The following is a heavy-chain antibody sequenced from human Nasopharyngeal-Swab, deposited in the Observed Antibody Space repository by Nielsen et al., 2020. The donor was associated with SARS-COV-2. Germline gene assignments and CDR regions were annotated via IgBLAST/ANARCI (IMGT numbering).Heavy chain of an antibody. V-gene: IGHV4-61*01. Sequence: SETLSLTCTVSGGSVSSGSYYWGWIRQPPGKGLEWIGYIYYSGSTNYNPSLKSRVTISVDTSKNQFSLKLSSVTAADTAVYYCARTGDSSGWYSSFDYWGQGTLVTVSS. D-gene: IGHD6-19*01. CDR1: GGSVSSGSYY. CDR2: IYYSGST. J-gene: IGHJ4*02. CDR3: ARTGDSSGWYSSFDY.